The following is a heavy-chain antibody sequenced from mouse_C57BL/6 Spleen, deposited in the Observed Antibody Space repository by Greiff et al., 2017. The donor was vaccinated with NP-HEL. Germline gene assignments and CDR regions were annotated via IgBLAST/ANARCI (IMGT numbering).Heavy chain of an antibody. V-gene: IGHV1-69*01. J-gene: IGHJ1*03. CDR3: ARSGLPYFDV. CDR1: GYTFTSYW. D-gene: IGHD2-4*01. CDR2: IDPSDSYT. Sequence: QVQLQQPGAELVMPGASVKLSCKASGYTFTSYWMHWVKPRPGQGLEWIGEIDPSDSYTNYNQKFKGKSTLPVDKSSSTAYMQLSSLTSEDSAVYYCARSGLPYFDVWGTGTTVTVSS.